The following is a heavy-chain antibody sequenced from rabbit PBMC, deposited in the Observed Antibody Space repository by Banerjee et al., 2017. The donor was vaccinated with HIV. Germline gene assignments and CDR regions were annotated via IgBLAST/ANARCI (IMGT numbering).Heavy chain of an antibody. J-gene: IGHJ2*01. CDR3: ARERAGDAAYGYVGHDGFDP. CDR1: GFSFSSSYY. V-gene: IGHV1S45*01. D-gene: IGHD6-1*01. CDR2: IYVGSSGST. Sequence: QEQLVESGGGLVKPEGSLTLTCTASGFSFSSSYYMCWVRQAPGKGLEWITCIYVGSSGSTYYASWAKGRFTISKTSSTTVTLQMTSLTAADTATYFCARERAGDAAYGYVGHDGFDPWGPGTLVTVS.